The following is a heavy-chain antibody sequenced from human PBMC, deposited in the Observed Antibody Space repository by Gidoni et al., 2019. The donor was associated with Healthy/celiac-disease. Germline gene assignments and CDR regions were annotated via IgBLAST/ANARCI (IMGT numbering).Heavy chain of an antibody. CDR2: INPNSGGT. D-gene: IGHD3-22*01. J-gene: IGHJ4*02. CDR3: ARVDDSSGYYWRNYFDY. CDR1: GYTFTGYY. Sequence: QVQLVQSGAEVKKPGASVKVSCKASGYTFTGYYMHWVRQAPGQGLEWMGWINPNSGGTNYAQKFQGRVTMTRDTSISTAYMELSRLRSDDTAVYYCARVDDSSGYYWRNYFDYWGQGTLVTVSS. V-gene: IGHV1-2*02.